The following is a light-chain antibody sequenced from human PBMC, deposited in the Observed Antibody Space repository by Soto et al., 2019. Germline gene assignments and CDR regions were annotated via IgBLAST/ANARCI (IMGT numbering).Light chain of an antibody. CDR1: QSVSSSY. V-gene: IGKV3-20*01. CDR2: GAS. Sequence: EIVLTQSPGTLSLSLGERATLSCRASQSVSSSYLAWYQQKPGQAPRLLIYGASSRATGIPDRFSGSGSGTDFTLTISRLEPEDFAVYYCQQYGSSSWTFGQGTKVDTK. CDR3: QQYGSSSWT. J-gene: IGKJ1*01.